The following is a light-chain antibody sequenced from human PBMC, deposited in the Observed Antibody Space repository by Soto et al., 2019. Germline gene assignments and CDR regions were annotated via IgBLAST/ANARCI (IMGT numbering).Light chain of an antibody. CDR3: QQYYSTPWT. V-gene: IGKV4-1*01. Sequence: DIQMTQSPSSLSGSVRDRFTMSCRASQSSSSYLNWYQQKPGQPPKLLIYWASTRESGVPDRFSGSGSGTDFTLTISSLQAEDVAVYYCQQYYSTPWTFGQGTKADIK. CDR1: QSSSSY. CDR2: WAS. J-gene: IGKJ1*01.